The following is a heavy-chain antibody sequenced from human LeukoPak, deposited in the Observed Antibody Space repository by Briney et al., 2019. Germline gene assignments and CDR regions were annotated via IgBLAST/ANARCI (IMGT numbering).Heavy chain of an antibody. V-gene: IGHV3-48*04. CDR3: ARRIAAAGTLDY. CDR2: ISSSGSTI. Sequence: GGSLRLSCAASGFTFSSYAMSWVRQAPGKGLEWVSYISSSGSTIYYADSVKGRFTISRDNAKNSLYLQMNSLRAEDTAVYYCARRIAAAGTLDYWGQGTLVTVSS. J-gene: IGHJ4*02. D-gene: IGHD6-13*01. CDR1: GFTFSSYA.